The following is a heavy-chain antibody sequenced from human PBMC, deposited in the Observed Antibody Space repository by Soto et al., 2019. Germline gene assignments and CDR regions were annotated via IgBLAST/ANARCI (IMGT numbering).Heavy chain of an antibody. J-gene: IGHJ4*02. CDR3: AKDRLPMGAREEFDY. Sequence: GGSLRLSCAASGFTFSSYAMSWVRQAPGKGLEWVSAISGSGGSTYYADSVKGRFTISRDNSKNTLYLQMNSLRAEDTAVYYCAKDRLPMGAREEFDYWGQGTLVTVSS. CDR2: ISGSGGST. V-gene: IGHV3-23*01. D-gene: IGHD1-26*01. CDR1: GFTFSSYA.